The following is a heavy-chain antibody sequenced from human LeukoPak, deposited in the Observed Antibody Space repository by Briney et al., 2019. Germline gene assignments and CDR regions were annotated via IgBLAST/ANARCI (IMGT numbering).Heavy chain of an antibody. V-gene: IGHV3-21*01. CDR1: GFTFSSYS. Sequence: GGSLRLSCAASGFTFSSYSMNWARQAPGKGLEWVSSISSSSSYIYYADSVKGRFTISRDNAKNSLYLQMNSLRAEDTAVYYCARDKDTAMVYYYYYGMDVWGQGTTVTVSS. CDR2: ISSSSSYI. CDR3: ARDKDTAMVYYYYYGMDV. J-gene: IGHJ6*02. D-gene: IGHD5-18*01.